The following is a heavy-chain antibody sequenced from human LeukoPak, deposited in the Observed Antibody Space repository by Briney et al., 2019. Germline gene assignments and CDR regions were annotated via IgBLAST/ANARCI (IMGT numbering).Heavy chain of an antibody. J-gene: IGHJ4*02. V-gene: IGHV4-39*01. CDR2: IYYSGST. Sequence: SETLSLTCTVSGSSISSSSYYWGWIRQPPGKGLEWIGSIYYSGSTYYNPSLKSRVTISVDTSKNQFSLKLSSVTAADTAVYYCASDDFWSGYEVVWGQGTLVTVSS. CDR3: ASDDFWSGYEVV. D-gene: IGHD3-3*01. CDR1: GSSISSSSYY.